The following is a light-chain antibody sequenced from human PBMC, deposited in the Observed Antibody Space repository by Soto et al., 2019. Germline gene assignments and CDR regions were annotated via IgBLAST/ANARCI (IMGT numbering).Light chain of an antibody. CDR2: GAS. V-gene: IGKV3-20*01. CDR3: HQYGSSPWT. J-gene: IGKJ1*01. CDR1: QSVSSSY. Sequence: SGCMQSPSTLALSPQERHPLSCSASQSVSSSYLAWSQQKPGQAPRLLIYGASSRATGIPDRFSGSGSGTDFTLTISRLEPEDFAVYFCHQYGSSPWTFGQGTKVDIK.